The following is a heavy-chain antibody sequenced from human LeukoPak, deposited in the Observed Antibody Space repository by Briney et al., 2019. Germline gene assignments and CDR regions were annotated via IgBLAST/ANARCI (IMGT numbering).Heavy chain of an antibody. J-gene: IGHJ5*02. V-gene: IGHV1-8*01. D-gene: IGHD3-16*01. CDR1: GYTFTNYD. CDR2: MNPKTGNT. Sequence: ASVKVSCKASGYTFTNYDINWVRQATGQGLEWMGWMNPKTGNTGYAQNFQGRVTMTRDTSESTAYTELSSLRSEDTAMYYCARGPALHKNWVGGRWFDPWGQGTLVTVSS. CDR3: ARGPALHKNWVGGRWFDP.